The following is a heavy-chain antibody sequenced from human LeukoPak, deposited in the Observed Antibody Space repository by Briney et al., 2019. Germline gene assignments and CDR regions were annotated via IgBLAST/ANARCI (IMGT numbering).Heavy chain of an antibody. CDR3: ARDSHRIAARPPYYYYMDV. V-gene: IGHV1-18*01. Sequence: GASVKVSCKSSGYTFTNYDISWVRQAPGQGLEWMGWISAYNGNTNYAQKLQGRVTMTTDTSTSTAYMELRSLRSDDTAVYYCARDSHRIAARPPYYYYMDVWGKGTTVTVSS. CDR1: GYTFTNYD. CDR2: ISAYNGNT. D-gene: IGHD6-6*01. J-gene: IGHJ6*03.